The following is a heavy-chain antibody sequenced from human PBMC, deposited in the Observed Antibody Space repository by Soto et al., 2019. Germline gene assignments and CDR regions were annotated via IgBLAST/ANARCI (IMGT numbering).Heavy chain of an antibody. CDR1: GFTLGRFG. Sequence: QVQLVESGGGVVQPGRSLRLSCAASGFTLGRFGMHWVRQAPGKGLEWVAVIWYDGSNTYYADSVKGRFTVSRDNPKNTLYLQMNSLRDEDTAVYYCARSSFDWFAFDIWGPGTMVTVSA. CDR3: ARSSFDWFAFDI. J-gene: IGHJ3*02. D-gene: IGHD3-9*01. V-gene: IGHV3-33*01. CDR2: IWYDGSNT.